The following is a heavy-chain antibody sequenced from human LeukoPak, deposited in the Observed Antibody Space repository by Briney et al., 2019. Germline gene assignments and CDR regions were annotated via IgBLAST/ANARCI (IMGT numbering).Heavy chain of an antibody. CDR1: GFTFSSYS. D-gene: IGHD3-3*01. CDR3: ARVGIFGVVTLFDY. CDR2: ISSSSSSYI. J-gene: IGHJ4*02. V-gene: IGHV3-21*01. Sequence: GGSLRLSCAASGFTFSSYSMNWVRQAPGKGLEWVSSISSSSSSYIYYADSVKGRFTISRDNAKNSLYLQMNSLRAEDTAVYYCARVGIFGVVTLFDYWGQGTLVTVSS.